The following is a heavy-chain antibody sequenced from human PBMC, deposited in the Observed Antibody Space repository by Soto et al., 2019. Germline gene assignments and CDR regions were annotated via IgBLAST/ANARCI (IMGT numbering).Heavy chain of an antibody. D-gene: IGHD3-10*01. CDR3: ARLVYDTRLNYMYFDF. CDR1: GVSISSGNW. J-gene: IGHJ4*02. V-gene: IGHV4-4*02. CDR2: IFHDGTA. Sequence: KSSETLSLTCAVSGVSISSGNWWTWVRQTPQRGLEYIGEIFHDGTANYYPSFERRVAISVDTSKNQFSLKLTSVTAADTAIYFCARLVYDTRLNYMYFDFWGQGAVVTVSS.